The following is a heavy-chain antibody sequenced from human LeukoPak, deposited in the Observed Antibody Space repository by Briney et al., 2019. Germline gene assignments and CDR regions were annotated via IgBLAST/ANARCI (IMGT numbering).Heavy chain of an antibody. D-gene: IGHD6-13*01. CDR3: ARVIAAAEGAFDI. V-gene: IGHV4-31*03. CDR1: GGSISSGGYY. CDR2: IYYSGST. Sequence: KSSQTLSLTCTVSGGSISSGGYYWSWIRQHLGKGLEWIGYIYYSGSTSYNPSLKSRLTLSVDTSKNQFSLNLSSVTAADTAVYYCARVIAAAEGAFDIWGQGTMVTVSS. J-gene: IGHJ3*02.